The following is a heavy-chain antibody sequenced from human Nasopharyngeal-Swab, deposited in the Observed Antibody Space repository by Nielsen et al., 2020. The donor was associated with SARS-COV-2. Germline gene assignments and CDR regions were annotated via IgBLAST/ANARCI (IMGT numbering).Heavy chain of an antibody. CDR1: GFSFSSYW. CDR3: VRNMDV. Sequence: GESLKISCAASGFSFSSYWMTWVRQAPGKGLEWVANLNKDGSETNYVDSVKGRFTISRDNAKNSLFLQMNTLRGEDAAVYYCVRNMDVWGQGTTVTVSS. J-gene: IGHJ6*02. CDR2: LNKDGSET. V-gene: IGHV3-7*01.